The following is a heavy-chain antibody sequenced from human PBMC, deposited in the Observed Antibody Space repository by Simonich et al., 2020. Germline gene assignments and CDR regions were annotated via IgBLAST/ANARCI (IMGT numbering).Heavy chain of an antibody. CDR1: GYTFTGYY. CDR2: NNPNSGGT. Sequence: QVQLVQSGAEVKKPGASVKVSCKASGYTFTGYYMHWVRQAPGQGLEWKGRNNPNSGGTNDAQKFQGRVTMTRDTSISTAYMELSRLRSDDTAVYYCASGWDWGFSHMSDYWGQGTLVTVSS. CDR3: ASGWDWGFSHMSDY. D-gene: IGHD7-27*01. V-gene: IGHV1-2*02. J-gene: IGHJ4*02.